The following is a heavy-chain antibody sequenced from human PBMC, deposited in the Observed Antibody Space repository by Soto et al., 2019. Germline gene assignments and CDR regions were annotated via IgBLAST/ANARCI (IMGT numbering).Heavy chain of an antibody. V-gene: IGHV3-21*01. CDR3: ARDHTSGWYYFDY. CDR1: GFTFSSYS. CDR2: ISSSSSYI. Sequence: PGGSLRLSCAASGFTFSSYSMNWVRPAPGKGLEWVSSISSSSSYIYYADSVKGRFTISRDNAKNSLYLQMNSLRAEDTAVYYCARDHTSGWYYFDYWGQGTLVTVSS. J-gene: IGHJ4*02. D-gene: IGHD6-19*01.